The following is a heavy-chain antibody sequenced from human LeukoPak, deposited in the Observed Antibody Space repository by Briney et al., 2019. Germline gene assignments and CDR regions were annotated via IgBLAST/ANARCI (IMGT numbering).Heavy chain of an antibody. CDR3: ARSIAVTGHWFDP. J-gene: IGHJ5*02. Sequence: ASVKVSCKASGYTFTGYYMRWVRQAPGQGLEWMGWINPNSGGTNYAQKFQGRVTMTRDTSISTAYMELSRLRSDDTAVYYCARSIAVTGHWFDPWGQGTLVTVSS. V-gene: IGHV1-2*02. CDR2: INPNSGGT. CDR1: GYTFTGYY. D-gene: IGHD6-19*01.